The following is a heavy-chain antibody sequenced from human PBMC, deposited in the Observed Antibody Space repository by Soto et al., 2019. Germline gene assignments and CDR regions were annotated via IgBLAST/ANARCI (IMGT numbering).Heavy chain of an antibody. CDR2: MYNTGST. J-gene: IGHJ6*02. CDR1: GGSISGYY. D-gene: IGHD2-21*02. V-gene: IGHV4-59*01. CDR3: ARDIWRYCGTDCYALDV. Sequence: QVQLQESGPGLVKPSETLSLTCTVSGGSISGYYWSWIRQPPGEGLEWMGYMYNTGSTVYNPSFKGRATISVDTPKTRFSLKLTSVTAAATAVYYCARDIWRYCGTDCYALDVWGQGPTVTVSS.